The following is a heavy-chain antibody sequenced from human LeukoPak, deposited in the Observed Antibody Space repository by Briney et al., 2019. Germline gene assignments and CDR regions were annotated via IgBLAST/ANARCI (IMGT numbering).Heavy chain of an antibody. D-gene: IGHD3-3*01. Sequence: PSETLSLTCTVSGGSISSYYWSWIRQPAGKGLEWIGRIYSSGSTNLNPSLKSRVTISVDTSKNQFSLRLSSMTATDTAVYYCARGASEWSTPEDAFDIWGQGTMVTVSS. CDR2: IYSSGST. CDR3: ARGASEWSTPEDAFDI. V-gene: IGHV4-4*07. CDR1: GGSISSYY. J-gene: IGHJ3*02.